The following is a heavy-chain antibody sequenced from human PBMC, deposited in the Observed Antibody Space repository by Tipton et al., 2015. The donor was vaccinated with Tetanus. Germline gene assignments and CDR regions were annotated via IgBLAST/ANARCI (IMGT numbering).Heavy chain of an antibody. Sequence: TLSLTCTVSGGSMRGDHWSWIRQPPGKGLEWLGHTYDSGRINYNPSLKSRVTISVDASRNQFSLTLKSVTAADTAVYFCAGYRVGWGGRGYWGQGTLVTVSS. CDR1: GGSMRGDH. V-gene: IGHV4-59*01. J-gene: IGHJ4*02. CDR2: TYDSGRI. CDR3: AGYRVGWGGRGY. D-gene: IGHD5-24*01.